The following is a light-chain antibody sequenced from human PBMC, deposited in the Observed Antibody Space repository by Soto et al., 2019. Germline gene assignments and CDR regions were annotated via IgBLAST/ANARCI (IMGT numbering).Light chain of an antibody. Sequence: QSALTQPASVSGSPGQSITISCTGTSSDVGGYNYVSWYQQHPGKDPKLMIYEVSNRPSGVSNRFSGSKSGNTASLTISGLQAEDEADYYCSSYTSNSTPYVFGTGTKLTVL. J-gene: IGLJ1*01. CDR2: EVS. CDR3: SSYTSNSTPYV. V-gene: IGLV2-14*01. CDR1: SSDVGGYNY.